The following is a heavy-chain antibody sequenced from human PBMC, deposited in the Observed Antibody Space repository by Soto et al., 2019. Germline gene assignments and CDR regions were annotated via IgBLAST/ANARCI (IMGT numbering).Heavy chain of an antibody. CDR3: AKDKETTDYYMDV. Sequence: GGSLRLSCAASGFTFSTYGMHWVRQAPGKGLEWVAVISYDGSNKYYAGSVQGRFTMSRDNSKNTLYLEMSSLRAEDTAVYFCAKDKETTDYYMDVWGKGTTVTVSS. D-gene: IGHD1-1*01. CDR2: ISYDGSNK. CDR1: GFTFSTYG. V-gene: IGHV3-30*18. J-gene: IGHJ6*03.